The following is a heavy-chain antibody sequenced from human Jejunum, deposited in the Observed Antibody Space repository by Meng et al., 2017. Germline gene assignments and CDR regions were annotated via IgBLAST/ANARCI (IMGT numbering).Heavy chain of an antibody. V-gene: IGHV3-74*01. CDR1: GFTFSNYW. Sequence: GESLKISCAASGFTFSNYWMHWVRQAPGKGLLWVSRINGDGSSTNSADSVKGRFTISRDNAKNTLYLQMNSLRAEDTAVYYCVRGIAVAGTTPLNYWGQGTLVTVSS. D-gene: IGHD6-19*01. CDR3: VRGIAVAGTTPLNY. CDR2: INGDGSST. J-gene: IGHJ4*02.